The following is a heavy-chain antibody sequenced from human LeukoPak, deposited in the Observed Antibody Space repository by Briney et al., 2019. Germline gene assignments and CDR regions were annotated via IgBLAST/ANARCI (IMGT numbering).Heavy chain of an antibody. CDR3: ASPGGYCSSTSCPPRGDAFDI. J-gene: IGHJ3*02. CDR2: IIPIFGTA. V-gene: IGHV1-69*01. D-gene: IGHD2-2*01. CDR1: GGTFSSYA. Sequence: SVKVSCKASGGTFSSYAISWVRQAPGQGLEWMGGIIPIFGTANYAQKFQGRGTITADESTSKAYMELSSLRSEDTAVYYCASPGGYCSSTSCPPRGDAFDIWGQGTMVTVSS.